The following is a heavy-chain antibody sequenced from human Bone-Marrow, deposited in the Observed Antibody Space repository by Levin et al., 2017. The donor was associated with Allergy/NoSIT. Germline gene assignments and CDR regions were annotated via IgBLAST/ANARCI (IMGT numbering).Heavy chain of an antibody. Sequence: GGSLRLSCLGSGYNFTAYWISWVRQVPGKGLEWLGRIDPSDSSTNYSPSFQGRVTISVDKAISTVYLQWSSLKASDTAIYYCARQKRGDYWGQGTLVIVSS. CDR3: ARQKRGDY. CDR2: IDPSDSST. V-gene: IGHV5-10-1*01. J-gene: IGHJ4*02. D-gene: IGHD3-10*01. CDR1: GYNFTAYW.